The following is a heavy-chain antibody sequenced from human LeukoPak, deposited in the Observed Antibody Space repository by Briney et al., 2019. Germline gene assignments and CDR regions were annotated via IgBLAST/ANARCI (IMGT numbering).Heavy chain of an antibody. J-gene: IGHJ4*02. D-gene: IGHD5-18*01. CDR1: GGSISSSSYY. CDR3: ARVVDTAMDVYYFDY. V-gene: IGHV4-39*07. Sequence: PSETLSLTCTVSGGSISSSSYYWGWIRQPPGKGLEWIGSIYYSGSTYYNPSLKSRVTISVDTSKNQFSLKLSSVTAADTAVYYCARVVDTAMDVYYFDYWGQGTLVTVSS. CDR2: IYYSGST.